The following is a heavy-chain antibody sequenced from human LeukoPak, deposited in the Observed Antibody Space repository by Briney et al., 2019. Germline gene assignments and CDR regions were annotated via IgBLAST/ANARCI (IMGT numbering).Heavy chain of an antibody. CDR1: GGTFSSYA. Sequence: SVTVSCKASGGTFSSYAISWVRQAPGQGLEWMGGIIPIFGTANYAQKFQGRVTITADESTSTAYMELSRLRSDDTAVYYCASTRYDILTNYYYYGMDVWGQGTTVTVSS. CDR3: ASTRYDILTNYYYYGMDV. D-gene: IGHD3-9*01. J-gene: IGHJ6*02. CDR2: IIPIFGTA. V-gene: IGHV1-69*13.